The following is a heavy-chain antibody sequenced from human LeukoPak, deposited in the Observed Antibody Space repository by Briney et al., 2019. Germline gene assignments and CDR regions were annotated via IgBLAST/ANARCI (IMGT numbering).Heavy chain of an antibody. CDR2: MNPNSGNT. CDR1: GYTFTSYD. Sequence: ASVKVSCKASGYTFTSYDTNWVRQATGQGLEWMGWMNPNSGNTGYAQKFQGRVTMTRNTSISTAYMELSSLRSDDTAVYYCAREGATDYYFDPWGQGTLVTVSS. J-gene: IGHJ4*02. D-gene: IGHD4-11*01. CDR3: AREGATDYYFDP. V-gene: IGHV1-8*01.